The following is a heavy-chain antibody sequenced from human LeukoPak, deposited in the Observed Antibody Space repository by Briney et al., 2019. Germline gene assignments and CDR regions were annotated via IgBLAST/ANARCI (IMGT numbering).Heavy chain of an antibody. V-gene: IGHV3-53*01. D-gene: IGHD3-10*01. CDR2: IYSGGST. J-gene: IGHJ4*02. CDR3: ARDEGEGEY. Sequence: GGSLRLSCAASGFTFSSYSMNWVRQAPGKGLEWVSVIYSGGSTYYADSVKGRFTISRDNSKNTLYLQMNSLRAEDTAVYYCARDEGEGEYWGQGTLVTVSS. CDR1: GFTFSSYS.